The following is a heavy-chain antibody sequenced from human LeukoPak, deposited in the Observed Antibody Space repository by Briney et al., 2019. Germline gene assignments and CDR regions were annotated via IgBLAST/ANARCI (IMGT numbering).Heavy chain of an antibody. CDR2: IYYTGST. CDR3: ARGHSSWEYYFDY. Sequence: PSETLSLTCTVSGGSINNYYWSWTRQSPGKGLEWIGYIYYTGSTYYNPSLKSRVTMSVDTSKNQFSLHLSSVTAADTAVYYCARGHSSWEYYFDYWGQGTVITASS. CDR1: GGSINNYY. V-gene: IGHV4-59*01. J-gene: IGHJ4*02. D-gene: IGHD6-13*01.